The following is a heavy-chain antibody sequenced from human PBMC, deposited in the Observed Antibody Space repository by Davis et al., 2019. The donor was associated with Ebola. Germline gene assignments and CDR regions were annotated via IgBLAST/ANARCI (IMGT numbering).Heavy chain of an antibody. V-gene: IGHV1-69*13. CDR2: IIPIIARE. J-gene: IGHJ4*02. D-gene: IGHD1-1*01. Sequence: AASVKVSCKASGGTLNSHAISWVRQAPGQGLEWVGGIIPIIAREDYAQKFQGRVTISADASTDTAYMELSSLRSDDTAIYYCARDILNDFNWKGPFDSWGQGTQVIVSS. CDR1: GGTLNSHA. CDR3: ARDILNDFNWKGPFDS.